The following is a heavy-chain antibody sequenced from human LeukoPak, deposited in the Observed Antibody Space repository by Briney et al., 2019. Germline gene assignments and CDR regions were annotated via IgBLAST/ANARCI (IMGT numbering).Heavy chain of an antibody. CDR3: ASVGLHAFDI. J-gene: IGHJ3*02. V-gene: IGHV3-30*02. CDR2: IRSDDITT. Sequence: QPGGSLRLSCAASGFTFSTYGMHWVRQAPGKGLEWVAFIRSDDITTYYADSVKGRFTISRDNSKNTLYLQMNSLRAEDTAVYYCASVGLHAFDIWGQGTMVTVSS. CDR1: GFTFSTYG. D-gene: IGHD2-15*01.